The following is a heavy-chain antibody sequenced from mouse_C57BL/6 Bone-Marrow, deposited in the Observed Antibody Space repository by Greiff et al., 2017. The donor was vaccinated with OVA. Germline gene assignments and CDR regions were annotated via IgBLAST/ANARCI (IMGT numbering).Heavy chain of an antibody. CDR1: GYTFTSYG. V-gene: IGHV1-81*01. Sequence: QVQLQQSGAELARPGASVKLSCKASGYTFTSYGISWVKQRTGQGLEWIGEIYPRSGNTYYNEKFKGKATLTADKSSSTAYMELRSLTSEDSAVYFCARFYGNYVDLDYWGQGTTLTVSS. J-gene: IGHJ2*01. D-gene: IGHD2-1*01. CDR3: ARFYGNYVDLDY. CDR2: IYPRSGNT.